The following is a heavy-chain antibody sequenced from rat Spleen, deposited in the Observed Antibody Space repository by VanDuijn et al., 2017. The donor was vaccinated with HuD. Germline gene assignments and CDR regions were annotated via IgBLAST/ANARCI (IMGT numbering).Heavy chain of an antibody. CDR1: GFTFSDYG. J-gene: IGHJ1*01. CDR3: ATSPYYWYFDF. D-gene: IGHD3-8*01. CDR2: IIHDGGST. Sequence: EVQLVESGGGLVQPGNSLKLSCAASGFTFSDYGMPWIRQSPKKGLEWVASIIHDGGSTYYRDSVKGLFIISRDIAKSTLYLQMDMLRSEDTATYYCATSPYYWYFDFWGPGTMVTVSS. V-gene: IGHV5-19*01.